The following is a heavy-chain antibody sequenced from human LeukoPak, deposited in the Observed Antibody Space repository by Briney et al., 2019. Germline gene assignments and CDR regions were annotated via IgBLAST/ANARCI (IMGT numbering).Heavy chain of an antibody. D-gene: IGHD6-6*01. CDR3: ARQGLQQFSSNWFDP. V-gene: IGHV5-51*01. Sequence: GESLQISCKGSGYSFTSYWIGWVRQMPGKGLEWMGIIYPGDSDTRYSPSFQGQVTISADKSISTAYLQWSSLKASDTAMYHCARQGLQQFSSNWFDPWGQGTLVTVSS. J-gene: IGHJ5*02. CDR1: GYSFTSYW. CDR2: IYPGDSDT.